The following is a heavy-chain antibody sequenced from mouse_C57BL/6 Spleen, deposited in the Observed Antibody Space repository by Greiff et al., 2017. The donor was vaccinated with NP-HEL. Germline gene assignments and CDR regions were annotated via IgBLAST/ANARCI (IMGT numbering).Heavy chain of an antibody. V-gene: IGHV1-55*01. CDR1: GYTFTSYW. CDR2: IYPGSGST. J-gene: IGHJ1*03. CDR3: AKEGSLTGTGYFDV. Sequence: VQLQQSGAELVKPGASVKMSCKASGYTFTSYWITWVKQRPGQGLEWIGDIYPGSGSTNYNEKFKSKATLTVDTSSSTAYMQLSSLTSEDSAVYYCAKEGSLTGTGYFDVWGTGTTVTVSS. D-gene: IGHD4-1*01.